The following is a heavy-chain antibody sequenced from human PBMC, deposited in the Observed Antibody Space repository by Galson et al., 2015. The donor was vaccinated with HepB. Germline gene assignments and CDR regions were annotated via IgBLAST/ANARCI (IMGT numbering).Heavy chain of an antibody. D-gene: IGHD3/OR15-3a*01. Sequence: SLRLSCAASGFTFSNAWMNWVRQAPGKGLEWVGRIKSKIDGGTTDYAAPVKGRFSISRDDSKKTLYLQMNSLKTEDTAVYYCTTDPRFLDYISGGQGTLVTVSS. V-gene: IGHV3-15*07. CDR1: GFTFSNAW. CDR2: IKSKIDGGTT. CDR3: TTDPRFLDYIS. J-gene: IGHJ4*02.